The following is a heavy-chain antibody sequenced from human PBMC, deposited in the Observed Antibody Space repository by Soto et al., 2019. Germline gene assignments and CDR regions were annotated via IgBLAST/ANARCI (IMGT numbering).Heavy chain of an antibody. CDR3: AAAWPYCGGDCYSGYDY. D-gene: IGHD2-21*02. V-gene: IGHV1-58*01. CDR2: IVVGSGNT. CDR1: GFTFTSSA. J-gene: IGHJ4*02. Sequence: SVKVSCKASGFTFTSSAVQWVRQARGQRLEWIGWIVVGSGNTNYAQKFQERVTITRDMSTSTAYMELSSLRSEDTAVYYCAAAWPYCGGDCYSGYDYWGRGTLVTVSS.